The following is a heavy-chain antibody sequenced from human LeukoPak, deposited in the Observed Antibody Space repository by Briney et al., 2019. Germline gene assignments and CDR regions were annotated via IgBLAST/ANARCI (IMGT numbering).Heavy chain of an antibody. J-gene: IGHJ5*02. V-gene: IGHV1-2*02. CDR1: RVIPTAYN. D-gene: IGHD6-13*01. CDR3: ARDMTPTKAAASWFDP. Sequence: ASPKVSSKPSRVIPTAYNIHTVPQAPGQGLEWMGWSTRNGGGTYYTQDFLGRVRMNMDTSISTAYMELSSLRSDDTSVYYCARDMTPTKAAASWFDPWGQGTLITVSS. CDR2: STRNGGGT.